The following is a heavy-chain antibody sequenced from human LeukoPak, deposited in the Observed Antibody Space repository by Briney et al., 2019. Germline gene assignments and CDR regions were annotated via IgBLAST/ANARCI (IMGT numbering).Heavy chain of an antibody. Sequence: GGSLRLSCAASGFTFSSYGMHWVRQAPSKGLEWVAVIWYDGSNKYYADSVKGRFTISRDNSKNTLYLQMNSLRAEDTAVYYCGYSGYDYWFDPWGQGTLVTVSS. CDR1: GFTFSSYG. CDR3: GYSGYDYWFDP. CDR2: IWYDGSNK. D-gene: IGHD5-12*01. V-gene: IGHV3-33*01. J-gene: IGHJ5*02.